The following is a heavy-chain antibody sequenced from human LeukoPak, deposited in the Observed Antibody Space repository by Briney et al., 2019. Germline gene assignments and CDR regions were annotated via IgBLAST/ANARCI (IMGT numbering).Heavy chain of an antibody. CDR1: GFTFSDYV. D-gene: IGHD3-3*01. Sequence: GGSLRLSCTASGFTFSDYVMNWVRQAPGKGLEWVSVISNADAYTSYTGSVKGRFTISRDNSKSTLYLQMNSLRPEDTAVYYCAREGVNSPDDTFDVWGQGTMVTVSS. CDR2: ISNADAYT. V-gene: IGHV3-23*01. CDR3: AREGVNSPDDTFDV. J-gene: IGHJ3*01.